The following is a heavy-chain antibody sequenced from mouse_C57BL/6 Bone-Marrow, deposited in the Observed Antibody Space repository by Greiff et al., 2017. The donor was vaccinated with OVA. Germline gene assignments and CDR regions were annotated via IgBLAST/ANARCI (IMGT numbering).Heavy chain of an antibody. CDR3: ALIYYGNFPWFAY. CDR1: GYTFTRYG. V-gene: IGHV1-81*01. D-gene: IGHD2-1*01. CDR2: IYPRSGNT. J-gene: IGHJ3*01. Sequence: QVQLQQSGAELARPGASVKLSCKASGYTFTRYGISWVKQRTGQGLEWIGEIYPRSGNTYYNEKFKGKATLTADKSSSTAYMELRSLTSEDSAVYFCALIYYGNFPWFAYWGQGTLVTVSA.